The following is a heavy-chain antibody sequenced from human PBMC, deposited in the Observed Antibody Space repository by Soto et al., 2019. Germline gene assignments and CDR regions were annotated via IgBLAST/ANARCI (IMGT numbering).Heavy chain of an antibody. V-gene: IGHV1-18*01. Sequence: ASVKVSCKASGYTFTSYGISWVRQAPGQGLERMGWISAYNGNTNYAQKLQGRVTMTTDTSTSTAYMELRSLRSEETAVYYCGKEGRTFFGGEYYYGRDVWGQGNTVTFSS. CDR3: GKEGRTFFGGEYYYGRDV. CDR2: ISAYNGNT. J-gene: IGHJ6*02. CDR1: GYTFTSYG. D-gene: IGHD3-3*01.